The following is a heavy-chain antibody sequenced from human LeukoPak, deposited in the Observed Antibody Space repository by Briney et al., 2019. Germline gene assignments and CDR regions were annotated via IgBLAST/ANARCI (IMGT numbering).Heavy chain of an antibody. CDR1: GGSFSAYY. V-gene: IGHV4-34*01. D-gene: IGHD1-26*01. CDR3: ARSSGWIDY. Sequence: SETLSLTCAVYGGSFSAYYWSWIRQPPGKGLEWIGEINHSGSTNYNPSLKSRVTISVDTSKNQFSLILNSVTPEDTAVYYCARSSGWIDYWGHGTLVTVSS. J-gene: IGHJ5*01. CDR2: INHSGST.